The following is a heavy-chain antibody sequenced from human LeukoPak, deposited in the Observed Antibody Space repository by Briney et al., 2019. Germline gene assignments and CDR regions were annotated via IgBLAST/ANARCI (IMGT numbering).Heavy chain of an antibody. CDR2: ISSSSSYI. CDR3: ARDLSGSYYYDY. J-gene: IGHJ4*02. V-gene: IGHV3-21*01. Sequence: GGSLRLSCAASGFTFSSYSMNWVRQAPGKGLEWVSSISSSSSYIYYADSVKGRFTIPRDNAKNSLYLQMNSLRAEDTAVYYCARDLSGSYYYDYWGQGTLVTVSS. CDR1: GFTFSSYS. D-gene: IGHD1-26*01.